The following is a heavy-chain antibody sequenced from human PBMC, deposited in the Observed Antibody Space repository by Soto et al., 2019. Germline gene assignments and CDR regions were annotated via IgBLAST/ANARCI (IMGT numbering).Heavy chain of an antibody. D-gene: IGHD2-2*01. J-gene: IGHJ4*02. CDR2: IAPSSSSI. V-gene: IGHV3-21*01. CDR1: GFIFSGYS. CDR3: ARVRCSTTRCQVPYYLVC. Sequence: EVRLVESGGGLVKPGGSLRLSCAASGFIFSGYSMTWVRQTPGKGLEWVSSIAPSSSSIYYADSVKGRFAISRDNTENSLFLQMNSLRADDTAEYYCARVRCSTTRCQVPYYLVCWGQGTLVTVSS.